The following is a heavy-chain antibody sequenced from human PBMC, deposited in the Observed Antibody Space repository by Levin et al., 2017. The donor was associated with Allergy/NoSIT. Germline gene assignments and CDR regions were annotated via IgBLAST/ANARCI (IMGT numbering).Heavy chain of an antibody. CDR2: ISPHNGIT. CDR1: PDIFSNFA. CDR3: TKVASRSLNH. V-gene: IGHV1-18*04. Sequence: ASVKVSCKASPDIFSNFAISWVRQAPGQGPEWMGWISPHNGITNYAQRLQDRFIMTTDKSTFTVFMELRSLTSDDTAIYFCTKVASRSLNHWGQGPLVTVSS. D-gene: IGHD6-13*01. J-gene: IGHJ4*02.